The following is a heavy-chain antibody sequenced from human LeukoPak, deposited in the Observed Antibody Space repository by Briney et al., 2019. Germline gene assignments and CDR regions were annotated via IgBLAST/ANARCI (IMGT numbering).Heavy chain of an antibody. CDR1: GYPFTGYY. D-gene: IGHD3-9*01. V-gene: IGHV1-2*02. CDR3: AGEGPGFKKRYFDWLASITVFDI. CDR2: INPNSGGT. Sequence: ASVEGSFQASGYPFTGYYIHWVRPAPGPRLEGVGWINPNSGGTNYSQKVQGRGTINRDPSISTADMELSRLRSDDTAVYYCAGEGPGFKKRYFDWLASITVFDIWGKGTMVTVSS. J-gene: IGHJ3*02.